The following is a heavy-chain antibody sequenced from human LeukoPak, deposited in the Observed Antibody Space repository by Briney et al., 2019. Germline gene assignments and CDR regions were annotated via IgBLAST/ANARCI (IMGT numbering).Heavy chain of an antibody. Sequence: PSETLSLTCTVSGGSISSYYWSWIRQPPGKGLEWIGYIYYSGSTNYNPSLKSRVTISVDTSKNQFSLKLSSVTAADTAVYYCARDSLLYYYDSSGYISHAFDIWGQGTTVTVSS. D-gene: IGHD3-22*01. CDR2: IYYSGST. V-gene: IGHV4-59*01. CDR3: ARDSLLYYYDSSGYISHAFDI. J-gene: IGHJ3*02. CDR1: GGSISSYY.